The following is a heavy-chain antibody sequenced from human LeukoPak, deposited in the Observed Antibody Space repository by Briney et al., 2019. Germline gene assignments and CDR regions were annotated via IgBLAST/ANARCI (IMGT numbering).Heavy chain of an antibody. V-gene: IGHV3-7*01. CDR3: VRKVGDY. CDR1: GFIFSSHW. Sequence: GGSLRLSCTSSGFIFSSHWMNWVRQAPGKGPEWVANIKYDGSEQYYVDSVKGRFSISRDNTKNLLYLQMNSLRAEDTAVYYCVRKVGDYWGQGTLVTVSS. CDR2: IKYDGSEQ. J-gene: IGHJ4*02. D-gene: IGHD2-2*01.